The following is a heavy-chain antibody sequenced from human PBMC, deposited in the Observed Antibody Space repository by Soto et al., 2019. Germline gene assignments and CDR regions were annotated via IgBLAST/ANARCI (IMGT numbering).Heavy chain of an antibody. CDR3: AGGGGYDSFDY. Sequence: SETLSLTCTVSGASISYGGFSWSWIRQSPGKGLEWIGYISHLESTYFHPSFKSRLTMSIDRTRNQFSLKLSSVTAADMAVYYCAGGGGYDSFDYWGQGVLVTVSS. J-gene: IGHJ4*02. D-gene: IGHD5-12*01. CDR1: GASISYGGFS. V-gene: IGHV4-30-2*06. CDR2: ISHLEST.